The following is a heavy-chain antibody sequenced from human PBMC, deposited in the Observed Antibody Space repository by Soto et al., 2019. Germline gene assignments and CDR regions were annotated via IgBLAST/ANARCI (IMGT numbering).Heavy chain of an antibody. J-gene: IGHJ6*02. Sequence: PGGSLRLSCSASGFTFNKYAMHWVPRTPGRGLQYVSGIVDTGGRPFHADPGKGRFTISRDDSKVTLFLQMSSLRAEDTAVYYCVKGSRGEYWYYYNGVDVWGQGTTVTVSS. CDR3: VKGSRGEYWYYYNGVDV. V-gene: IGHV3-64D*06. D-gene: IGHD3-10*01. CDR2: IVDTGGRP. CDR1: GFTFNKYA.